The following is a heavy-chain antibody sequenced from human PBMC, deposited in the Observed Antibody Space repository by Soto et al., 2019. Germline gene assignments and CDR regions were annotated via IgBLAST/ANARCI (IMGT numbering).Heavy chain of an antibody. CDR2: IWYDGSNK. J-gene: IGHJ4*02. V-gene: IGHV3-33*06. CDR3: AKDTHRGMISPAYDH. D-gene: IGHD3-16*01. Sequence: HLGGSLRLSCAASGFTFSSYGMHWVRQAPGKGLEWVAVIWYDGSNKHYAESVKGRATISRDNSKRTLDLQMNSLRVEDTAIYYCAKDTHRGMISPAYDHWGQGTQVTVSS. CDR1: GFTFSSYG.